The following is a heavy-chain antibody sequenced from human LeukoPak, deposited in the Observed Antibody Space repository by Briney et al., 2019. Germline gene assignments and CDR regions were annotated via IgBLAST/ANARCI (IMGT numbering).Heavy chain of an antibody. V-gene: IGHV3-48*01. CDR3: VIVDTSGWHGWFDP. CDR2: ISSGSSAI. J-gene: IGHJ5*02. Sequence: GGSLRLSCAASGFTFSSYSMSWVRQAPGKGLEWVSYISSGSSAIYYADSVKGRFTISRDDAQKSLYLQMNSLRAEDTAVYYWVIVDTSGWHGWFDPWGQGTLVTVSS. CDR1: GFTFSSYS. D-gene: IGHD6-19*01.